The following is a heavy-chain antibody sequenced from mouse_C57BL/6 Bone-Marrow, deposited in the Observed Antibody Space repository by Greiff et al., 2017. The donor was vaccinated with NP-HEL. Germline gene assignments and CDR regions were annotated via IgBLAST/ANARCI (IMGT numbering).Heavy chain of an antibody. J-gene: IGHJ3*01. Sequence: EVMLVESGGGLVKPGGSLKLSCAASGFTFSSYAMSWVRQTPEKRLEWVATISDGGSYTYYPDNVKGRFTISRDNAKNNLYLQMSHLKSEDTAMYYCARDANWDYWGQGTLVTVSA. CDR3: ARDANWDY. CDR2: ISDGGSYT. D-gene: IGHD4-1*01. CDR1: GFTFSSYA. V-gene: IGHV5-4*01.